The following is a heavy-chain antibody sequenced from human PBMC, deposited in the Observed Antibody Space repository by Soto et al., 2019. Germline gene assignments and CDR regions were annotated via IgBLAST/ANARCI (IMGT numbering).Heavy chain of an antibody. CDR3: AAVGGATHKTFDY. J-gene: IGHJ4*02. V-gene: IGHV4-31*03. CDR2: IYYSGST. Sequence: QVQLQESGPGLVKPSQTLSLTCTVSGGSITSGGYSWSWIRQHPGKGLEWIGYIYYSGSTYYNPSHRSRVTIPVDSSKNHFSRKLTSVPAADTAVYYGAAVGGATHKTFDYWGQGPLVPVSS. D-gene: IGHD3-16*01. CDR1: GGSITSGGYS.